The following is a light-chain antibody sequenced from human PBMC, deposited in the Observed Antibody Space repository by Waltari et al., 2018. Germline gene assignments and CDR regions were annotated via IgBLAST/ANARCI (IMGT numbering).Light chain of an antibody. CDR3: LLSFGATRSYV. V-gene: IGLV7-46*01. J-gene: IGLJ1*01. CDR1: PGPATFDHY. Sequence: QAVVTQEPSLTVSPGGTVTLTCDCSPGPATFDHYPYWFQQQPGQAPKTLIYDTNNRFFGTPGRFSGSLLGGKAALTLSGAQPEDEAEYYCLLSFGATRSYVFGTGTLLTVL. CDR2: DTN.